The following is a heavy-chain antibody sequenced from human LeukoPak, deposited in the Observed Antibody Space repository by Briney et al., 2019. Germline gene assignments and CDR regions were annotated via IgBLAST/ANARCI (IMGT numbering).Heavy chain of an antibody. V-gene: IGHV1-2*02. CDR2: INPNSCGT. D-gene: IGHD2-2*01. J-gene: IGHJ6*02. Sequence: ASVKVSCKASGYTFTGYYMHWVRQAPGQGLEWMGWINPNSCGTNYAQKFQGRVTMTRDTSISTAYMELSRLRSDDTAVYYCARDRRLRYCSSTSCSASRYYGMDVWGQGTTVTVSS. CDR3: ARDRRLRYCSSTSCSASRYYGMDV. CDR1: GYTFTGYY.